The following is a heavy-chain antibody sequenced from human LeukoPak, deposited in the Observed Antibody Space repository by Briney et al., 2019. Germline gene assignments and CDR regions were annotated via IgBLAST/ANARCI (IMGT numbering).Heavy chain of an antibody. J-gene: IGHJ6*02. CDR1: GGSIRSSYYY. Sequence: SETLSLTCTVSGGSIRSSYYYWSWIRQPPEKGLEWIGEINHSGSTNYNPSLKSRVTISVDTSKNQFSLKLSSVTAADTAVYYCARVDYPDYYYYYGMDVWGQGTTVTVSS. CDR3: ARVDYPDYYYYYGMDV. V-gene: IGHV4-39*07. D-gene: IGHD3/OR15-3a*01. CDR2: INHSGST.